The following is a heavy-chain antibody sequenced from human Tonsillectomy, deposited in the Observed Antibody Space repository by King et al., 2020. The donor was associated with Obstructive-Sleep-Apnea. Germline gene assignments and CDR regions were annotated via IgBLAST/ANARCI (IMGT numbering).Heavy chain of an antibody. CDR2: ISYDGSNK. Sequence: QLLQSGGGLVQPWSSLRLSCAASGFTFSSCAMLWVRQAPGKGLVWVAVISYDGSNKYDADSVKGPFTISRDNSKNTLYLQMNSLRAEDTAVYYCARDGSAYYYGSGSYFDYWGQGTLVTVSS. CDR3: ARDGSAYYYGSGSYFDY. J-gene: IGHJ4*02. V-gene: IGHV3-30-3*01. CDR1: GFTFSSCA. D-gene: IGHD3-10*01.